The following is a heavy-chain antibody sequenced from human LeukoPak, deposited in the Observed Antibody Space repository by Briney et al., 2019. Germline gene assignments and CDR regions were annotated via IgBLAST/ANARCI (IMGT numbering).Heavy chain of an antibody. D-gene: IGHD2/OR15-2a*01. CDR2: IYYSGSA. V-gene: IGHV4-59*08. J-gene: IGHJ3*01. CDR3: ARHFRAFDV. Sequence: PSETLSLTCTVSGGSISGYYWSWIRQPPGKGLEYIGYIYYSGSANYNPSLKSRVTISVDTSKNRFSLKLSSVTAADTAVYYCARHFRAFDVWGQGTMVTVSS. CDR1: GGSISGYY.